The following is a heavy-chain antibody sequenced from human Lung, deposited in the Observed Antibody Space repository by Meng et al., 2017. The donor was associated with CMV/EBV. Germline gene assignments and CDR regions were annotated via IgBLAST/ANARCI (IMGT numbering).Heavy chain of an antibody. CDR2: ISAYNGNT. V-gene: IGHV1-18*01. Sequence: ASXXVSXKASGYTFIAYAFSWVRQAPGQGHEWMGWISAYNGNTNNAQKVQGRVTMTTDTSTSTAYMELRSLRSDDTAVYYCARSDMIRGVVVLDYWGQGTLVTVSS. J-gene: IGHJ4*02. D-gene: IGHD3-10*01. CDR1: GYTFIAYA. CDR3: ARSDMIRGVVVLDY.